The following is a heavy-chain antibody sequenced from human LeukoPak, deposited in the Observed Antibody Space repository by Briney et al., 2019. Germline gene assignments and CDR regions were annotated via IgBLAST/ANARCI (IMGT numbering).Heavy chain of an antibody. V-gene: IGHV3-30-3*01. CDR2: ISADENTK. CDR1: GFTFSDYA. J-gene: IGHJ4*02. Sequence: GGSLRLSCAAAGFTFSDYAMHWVRQAPGKGLEWVAVISADENTKHYAYSVKGRFTISRDNSKNTLYLQMNSLTAEDTAVYFCARDLGAIVGATTDYWGQGTLVTVSS. CDR3: ARDLGAIVGATTDY. D-gene: IGHD1-26*01.